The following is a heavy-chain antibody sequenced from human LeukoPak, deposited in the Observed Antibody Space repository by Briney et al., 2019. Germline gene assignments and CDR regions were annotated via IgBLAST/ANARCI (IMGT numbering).Heavy chain of an antibody. Sequence: PGGSLRLSCAASGLTFSSYAMSWVRQAPGKGLEWASAISGSGGSTYYADSVKGRLTISRDNSKSTLFLQMNSLRAEDTAVYYCAKDPRVGSRVATPCHWGQGTLVTVSS. V-gene: IGHV3-23*01. CDR3: AKDPRVGSRVATPCH. J-gene: IGHJ4*02. CDR2: ISGSGGST. CDR1: GLTFSSYA. D-gene: IGHD5-24*01.